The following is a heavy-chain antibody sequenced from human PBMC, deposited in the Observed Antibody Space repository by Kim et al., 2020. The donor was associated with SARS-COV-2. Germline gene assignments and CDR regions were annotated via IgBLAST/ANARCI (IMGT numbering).Heavy chain of an antibody. V-gene: IGHV4-39*01. Sequence: KSRVTISVDTSKNQFSLKRSSVTAADTVVYYCARHVGGYDYVWGSWGFDYWGQGTLVTVSS. CDR3: ARHVGGYDYVWGSWGFDY. J-gene: IGHJ4*02. D-gene: IGHD3-16*01.